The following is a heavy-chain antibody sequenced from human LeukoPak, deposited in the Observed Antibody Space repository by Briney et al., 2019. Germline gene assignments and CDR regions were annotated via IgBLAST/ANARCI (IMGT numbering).Heavy chain of an antibody. D-gene: IGHD6-19*01. CDR3: ARHPRSGGWYGQFDY. Sequence: GESLRISCKGSGYSFTSYWISWVRQMPGKGLEWLGKIDPSDSYTNYSPSFQGHVTISADKSINTAYLQWSSLKTSDTAMYYCARHPRSGGWYGQFDYWGQGTLVTVSS. V-gene: IGHV5-10-1*01. J-gene: IGHJ4*02. CDR1: GYSFTSYW. CDR2: IDPSDSYT.